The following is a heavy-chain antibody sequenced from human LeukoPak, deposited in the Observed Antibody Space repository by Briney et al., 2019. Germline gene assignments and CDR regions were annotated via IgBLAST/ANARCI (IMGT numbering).Heavy chain of an antibody. CDR3: ARAMYNYGSLDY. V-gene: IGHV1-46*01. CDR2: INPSGGTT. Sequence: GASVKVSCKASGYTFTRYNMHWVRQAPRQGLEWIGIINPSGGTTTYAQKFKGRVTMTRDTSTSTVYMELSSLRSEDTAVYYCARAMYNYGSLDYWGQGTLVTVSS. J-gene: IGHJ4*02. D-gene: IGHD5-18*01. CDR1: GYTFTRYN.